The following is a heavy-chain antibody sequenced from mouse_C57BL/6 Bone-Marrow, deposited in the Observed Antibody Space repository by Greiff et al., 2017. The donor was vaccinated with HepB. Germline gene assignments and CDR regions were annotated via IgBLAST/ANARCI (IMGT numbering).Heavy chain of an antibody. CDR2: ISYDGSN. Sequence: VQLQQSGPGLVKPSQSLSLTCSVTGYSITSGYYWNWIRQFPGNKLEWMGYISYDGSNNYNPSLKNRISITRDTSKNQFFLKLNSVTTEDTATYYCARDLITTVVVPRFAYWGQGTLVTVSA. CDR3: ARDLITTVVVPRFAY. J-gene: IGHJ3*01. V-gene: IGHV3-6*01. D-gene: IGHD1-1*01. CDR1: GYSITSGYY.